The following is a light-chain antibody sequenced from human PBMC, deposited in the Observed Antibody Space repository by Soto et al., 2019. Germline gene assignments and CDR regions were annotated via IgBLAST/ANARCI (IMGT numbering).Light chain of an antibody. J-gene: IGLJ2*01. CDR3: SSYAGSNTVV. CDR1: SSDVGRYNY. V-gene: IGLV2-8*01. Sequence: QSALTQPPSASGSPGQSVTISCTGTSSDVGRYNYVSWYQQHPGKAPKLMIYEVNLRPSGVPDRFSGSKSDNTASLTVSRLQAEDEADYYCSSYAGSNTVVFGGGTKLTVL. CDR2: EVN.